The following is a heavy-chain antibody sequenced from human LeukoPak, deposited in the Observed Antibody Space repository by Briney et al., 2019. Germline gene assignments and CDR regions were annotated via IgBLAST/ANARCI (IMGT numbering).Heavy chain of an antibody. J-gene: IGHJ5*02. Sequence: PGGSLRLSCAASGFTFSSYSMNWVRQAPGKGLEWVSSISSSSSYIYYADSVKGRFTISRDNAKNSLYLQMNSLRAEDTAVYYCARGGQYSTILNWFDPWGQGTLVTVSS. CDR3: ARGGQYSTILNWFDP. V-gene: IGHV3-21*01. CDR2: ISSSSSYI. D-gene: IGHD6-6*01. CDR1: GFTFSSYS.